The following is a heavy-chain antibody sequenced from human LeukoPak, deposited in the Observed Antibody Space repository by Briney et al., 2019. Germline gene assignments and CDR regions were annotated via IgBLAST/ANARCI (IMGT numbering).Heavy chain of an antibody. D-gene: IGHD3-22*01. CDR2: ISGDGGST. J-gene: IGHJ4*02. CDR3: AKDHYDSSGYFPDY. V-gene: IGHV3-43*02. Sequence: TGGSLRLSCAASGFTFSSYAMSWVRQAPGKGLEWVSLISGDGGSTYYADSVKGRFTISRDNSKNSLYLQMNSLRTEDTALYYCAKDHYDSSGYFPDYWGQGTLVTVSS. CDR1: GFTFSSYA.